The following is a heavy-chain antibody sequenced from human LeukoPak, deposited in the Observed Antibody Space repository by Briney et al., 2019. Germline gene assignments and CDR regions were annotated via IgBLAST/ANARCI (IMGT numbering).Heavy chain of an antibody. CDR2: MLNDGVSK. CDR3: ARGYSSGWYGDAFDI. Sequence: GMSLRLSCAASGFIFANAGMHWVRQAPGKGLEWVALMLNDGVSKFYADSVKGRFTISRDNSKNTLYLQMNSLRAEDTAVYYCARGYSSGWYGDAFDIWGQGTMVTVSS. J-gene: IGHJ3*02. V-gene: IGHV3-30*19. D-gene: IGHD6-19*01. CDR1: GFIFANAG.